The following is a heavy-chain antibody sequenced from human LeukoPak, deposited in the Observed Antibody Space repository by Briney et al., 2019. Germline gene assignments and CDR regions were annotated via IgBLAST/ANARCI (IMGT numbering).Heavy chain of an antibody. CDR2: IYYSGRT. CDR3: ARYGDYDFDY. V-gene: IGHV4-31*03. D-gene: IGHD4-17*01. J-gene: IGHJ4*02. CDR1: GGSISSGNYY. Sequence: TLSLTCTVSGGSISSGNYYWSWIRQNPGKGLEWIGYIYYSGRTYYNPSLESRVTMSVDTSKNQFSLNLNSVTAADTAAYYCARYGDYDFDYWGQGPLVPVSS.